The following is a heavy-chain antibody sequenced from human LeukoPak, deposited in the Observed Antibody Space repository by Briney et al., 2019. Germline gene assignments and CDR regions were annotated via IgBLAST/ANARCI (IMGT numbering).Heavy chain of an antibody. D-gene: IGHD5-18*01. CDR1: GASISSGTYY. CDR3: ARDLLDTAMVHYWYFDL. V-gene: IGHV4-31*03. J-gene: IGHJ2*01. Sequence: SQTLSLTCTVSGASISSGTYYWSWIRQHPGKGLEWIEYIYYNRSIYYTPSLKSRVTISVDTSKNQCSLKPSSVTAAATAVYYCARDLLDTAMVHYWYFDLWGRGTLVTVSS. CDR2: IYYNRSI.